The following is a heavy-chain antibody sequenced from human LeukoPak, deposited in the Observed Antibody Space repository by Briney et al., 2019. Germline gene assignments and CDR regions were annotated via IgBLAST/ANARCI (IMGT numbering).Heavy chain of an antibody. D-gene: IGHD2/OR15-2a*01. CDR1: GGSISSYY. CDR3: ARFAASPKYPFDI. CDR2: IYDSGST. V-gene: IGHV4-59*08. Sequence: SETLSLTCTVSGGSISSYYWSWIRQPPGKGLEWIGYIYDSGSTNYNPSLTSRVTISVDTSKNQFSLKLSSVTAADTAVYYCARFAASPKYPFDIWGQGTMVTVSS. J-gene: IGHJ3*02.